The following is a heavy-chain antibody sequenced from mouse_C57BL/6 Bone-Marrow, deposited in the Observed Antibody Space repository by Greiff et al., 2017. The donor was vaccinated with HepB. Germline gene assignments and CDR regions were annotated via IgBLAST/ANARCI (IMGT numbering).Heavy chain of an antibody. CDR2: IRSKSNNYAT. CDR3: VRPYYSNYLNFAY. Sequence: EVKLVESGGGLVQPKGSLKLSCAASGFSFNTYAMNWVRQAPGKGLEWVARIRSKSNNYATYYADSVKDRFTISRDDSESMLYLQMNNLKTEDTAMYYCVRPYYSNYLNFAYWGQGTLVTVSA. CDR1: GFSFNTYA. J-gene: IGHJ3*01. D-gene: IGHD2-5*01. V-gene: IGHV10-1*01.